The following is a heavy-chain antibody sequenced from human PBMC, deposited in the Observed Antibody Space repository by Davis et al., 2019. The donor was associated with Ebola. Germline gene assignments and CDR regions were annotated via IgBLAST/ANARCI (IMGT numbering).Heavy chain of an antibody. CDR1: GFTFSSYE. Sequence: GESLKISCAASGFTFSSYEMNWVRQAPGKGLEWVSYISSSGSTIYYADSVKGRFTISRDNARNSLYLQMNSLRGEDTALYYCVSGAGARYFFHFWGQGTLVTVSS. CDR3: VSGAGARYFFHF. J-gene: IGHJ4*02. CDR2: ISSSGSTI. V-gene: IGHV3-48*03. D-gene: IGHD3-10*01.